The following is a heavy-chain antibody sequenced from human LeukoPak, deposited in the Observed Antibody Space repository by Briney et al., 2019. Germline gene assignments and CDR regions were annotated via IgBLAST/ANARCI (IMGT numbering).Heavy chain of an antibody. Sequence: ASVKVSCKASGYTFTGYYMHWVRQAPGQGLEWMGWINPNSGGTNNAQKFQGRVTMTRDTSISTAYMELSGLRPDDTAVYYCARASITIFGVVSPLDYWGQGTQVTVSS. V-gene: IGHV1-2*02. CDR1: GYTFTGYY. CDR2: INPNSGGT. D-gene: IGHD3-3*01. CDR3: ARASITIFGVVSPLDY. J-gene: IGHJ4*02.